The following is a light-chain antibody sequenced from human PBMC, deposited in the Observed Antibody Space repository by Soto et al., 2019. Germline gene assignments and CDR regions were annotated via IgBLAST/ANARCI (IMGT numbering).Light chain of an antibody. CDR2: GAS. CDR1: QSVRNNY. J-gene: IGKJ4*01. V-gene: IGKV3D-20*02. CDR3: QQRSDWPLT. Sequence: EIVLTQSPGTLSLSPGERPTLSCRASQSVRNNYLVWYHQKPGQAPRLLIFGASTRATGIPDRFSGSGSGTDFTLTISSLEPEDFAVYYCQQRSDWPLTFGGGTKVDIK.